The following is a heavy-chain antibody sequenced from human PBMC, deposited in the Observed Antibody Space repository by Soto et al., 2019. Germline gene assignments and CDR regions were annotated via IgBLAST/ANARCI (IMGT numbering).Heavy chain of an antibody. J-gene: IGHJ6*02. Sequence: PGGSLRLSCAASGFTFISYGMHWVRQAPGKGLEWVAVISYDGSNKYYADSVKGRFTISRDNSKNTLYLQMNSLRAEDTAVYYCAKEQYVSGSYYLWLYYYGMDAWGQGTTVTVSS. CDR1: GFTFISYG. D-gene: IGHD1-26*01. CDR2: ISYDGSNK. CDR3: AKEQYVSGSYYLWLYYYGMDA. V-gene: IGHV3-30*18.